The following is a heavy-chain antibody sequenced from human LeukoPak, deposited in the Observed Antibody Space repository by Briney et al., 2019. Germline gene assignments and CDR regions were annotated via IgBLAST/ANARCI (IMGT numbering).Heavy chain of an antibody. V-gene: IGHV1-46*01. CDR1: GYTFTSYY. D-gene: IGHD6-13*01. CDR2: INLSGGST. Sequence: GASVKVSCKASGYTFTSYYMHWVRQAPGQGLEWMGIINLSGGSTSYAQKFQGRVTMTRDMSTSTVYMELSSLRSEDTAVYYCARDALPRVYSSSWYDYWGQGTLVTVSS. J-gene: IGHJ4*02. CDR3: ARDALPRVYSSSWYDY.